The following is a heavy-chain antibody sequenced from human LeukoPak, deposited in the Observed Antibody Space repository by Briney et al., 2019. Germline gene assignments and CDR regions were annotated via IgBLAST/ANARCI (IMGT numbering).Heavy chain of an antibody. Sequence: GGSLRLSCTASGFTFSSYAMSWVRQAPGKGLEWVSAISGSAYSTYYADSVKGHFTISRDNSKNTLYLQMNSLRAEDTAVYYCTRHREYYYYMDVWGKGTTVTVSS. V-gene: IGHV3-23*01. J-gene: IGHJ6*03. CDR1: GFTFSSYA. D-gene: IGHD3-10*01. CDR3: TRHREYYYYMDV. CDR2: ISGSAYST.